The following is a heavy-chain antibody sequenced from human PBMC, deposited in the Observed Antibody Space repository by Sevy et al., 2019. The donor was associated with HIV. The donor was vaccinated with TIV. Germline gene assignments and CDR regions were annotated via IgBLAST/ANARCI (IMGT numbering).Heavy chain of an antibody. J-gene: IGHJ5*02. CDR3: ARHMAITMVQGVINWRWFDP. V-gene: IGHV5-51*01. D-gene: IGHD3-10*01. CDR1: GYSFTSYW. CDR2: IYPGDSDT. Sequence: GESLKISCKGSGYSFTSYWIGWVRQMPGKGLEWMGIIYPGDSDTRYSPSFQGQVTISADKSISTAYLQWSSLKASDTAMYYCARHMAITMVQGVINWRWFDPWGQGTLVTVSS.